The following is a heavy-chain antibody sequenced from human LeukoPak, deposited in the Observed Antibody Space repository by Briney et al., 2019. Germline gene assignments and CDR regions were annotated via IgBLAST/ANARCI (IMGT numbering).Heavy chain of an antibody. CDR2: IRYDGSNK. Sequence: GGSLRLSCAASGFTFSSYGMHWVRQAPGKGLEGVAFIRYDGSNKYYADSVKGRFTISRDNSKNTLYLQMNSRRAEDTAVYYCAKDGDDDCSGGSCYPGYYFDYWGQGTLVTVSS. J-gene: IGHJ4*02. V-gene: IGHV3-30*02. CDR1: GFTFSSYG. D-gene: IGHD2-15*01. CDR3: AKDGDDDCSGGSCYPGYYFDY.